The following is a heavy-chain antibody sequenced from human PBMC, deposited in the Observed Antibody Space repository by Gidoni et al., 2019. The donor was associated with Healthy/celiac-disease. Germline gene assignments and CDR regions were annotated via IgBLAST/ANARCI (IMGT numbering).Heavy chain of an antibody. CDR2: INWNGGST. Sequence: DVQLVEAGGGLVRPGGSLRLPVAAPGFPVAVSGMSWVRQAPGKGLEWVSGINWNGGSTGYADSVKGRFTISRDNAKNSLYLQMNSLRAEDTALYHCARGYSSGWVLGTASNAFDIWGQGTMVTVSS. V-gene: IGHV3-20*02. J-gene: IGHJ3*02. CDR1: GFPVAVSG. D-gene: IGHD6-19*01. CDR3: ARGYSSGWVLGTASNAFDI.